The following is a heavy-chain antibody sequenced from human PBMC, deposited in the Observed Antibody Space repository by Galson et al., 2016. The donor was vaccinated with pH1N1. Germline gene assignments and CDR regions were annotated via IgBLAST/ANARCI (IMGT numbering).Heavy chain of an antibody. J-gene: IGHJ5*02. Sequence: SLRLSCAASGFPFGTYRMVWVRQAPGKGLECVSSISSSGNYIHYADSVKGRFTISRDNAKNSVSLQMNSLRAGDTAVYYCARDRGVDYDTSGHYTSSGFDTWGQGALVSVSS. CDR1: GFPFGTYR. CDR3: ARDRGVDYDTSGHYTSSGFDT. V-gene: IGHV3-21*06. CDR2: ISSSGNYI. D-gene: IGHD3-22*01.